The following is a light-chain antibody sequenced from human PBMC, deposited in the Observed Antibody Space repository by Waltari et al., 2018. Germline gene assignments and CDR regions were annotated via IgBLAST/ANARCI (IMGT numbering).Light chain of an antibody. V-gene: IGLV2-23*01. CDR3: SSYTSSSTLV. CDR1: SSDVGSYNL. J-gene: IGLJ3*02. Sequence: QSALTQPASVSGSPGQSITISCTGTSSDVGSYNLVSWYQQHPGKAPNLMIYEASKRPSGVSNRFSGSKSGNTASLTISGLQAEDEADYYCSSYTSSSTLVFGGGTKLTVL. CDR2: EAS.